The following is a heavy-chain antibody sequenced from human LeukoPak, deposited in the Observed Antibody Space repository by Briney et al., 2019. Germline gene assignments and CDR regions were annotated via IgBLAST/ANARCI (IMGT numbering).Heavy chain of an antibody. V-gene: IGHV1-2*02. J-gene: IGHJ4*02. D-gene: IGHD3-22*01. CDR1: GYTFTGYY. CDR2: INPNSGGT. Sequence: ASVKVSCKASGYTFTGYYMHWVRQAPGQGLEWMGWINPNSGGTNYAQKFQGRVTMTRDTSISTAYMELSRLRSDDTAMYYCARVYDSSGYFDYWGQGTLVTVSS. CDR3: ARVYDSSGYFDY.